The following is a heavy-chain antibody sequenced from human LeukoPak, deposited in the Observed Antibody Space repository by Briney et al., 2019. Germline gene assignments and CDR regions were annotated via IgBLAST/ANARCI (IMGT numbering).Heavy chain of an antibody. Sequence: PGRSLRHSCAASGINISSYGMHWVRQAPGKGLEWVAVISYDGSNRYYADSVKGRFTISRDNSKNTLYLQMNSLRAEDTAVYYCAKDRDIVLRFDYWGQGTLVTVSS. J-gene: IGHJ4*02. CDR2: ISYDGSNR. CDR3: AKDRDIVLRFDY. D-gene: IGHD2-8*01. CDR1: GINISSYG. V-gene: IGHV3-30*18.